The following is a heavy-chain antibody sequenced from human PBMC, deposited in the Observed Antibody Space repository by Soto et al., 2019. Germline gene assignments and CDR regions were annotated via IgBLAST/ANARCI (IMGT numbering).Heavy chain of an antibody. J-gene: IGHJ6*02. Sequence: EVQLVESGGGLVQPGGSLRLSCAASGFTFSSSRMNWVRQAPGKGLEWVSYISSGSTTIYYADSVKGRFTISRDNAKNSLYLEMNSLRDEDTAVYYCAFEYSSSRRGYSYYYAMDVWGQGTTVTVSS. CDR2: ISSGSTTI. D-gene: IGHD6-6*01. V-gene: IGHV3-48*02. CDR1: GFTFSSSR. CDR3: AFEYSSSRRGYSYYYAMDV.